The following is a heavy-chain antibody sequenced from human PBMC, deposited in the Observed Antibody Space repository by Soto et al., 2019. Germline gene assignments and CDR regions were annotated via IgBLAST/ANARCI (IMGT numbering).Heavy chain of an antibody. J-gene: IGHJ3*02. V-gene: IGHV3-23*01. Sequence: GGSLRLSCAASGFTFSTYAMSWGRQAPGKGLDRVSRIGGGETNTNYEESVNGRFTTSRDNSNTTLFLQMSSLGAEDTAVYYCAKDRMSYNSVWDPFDIWGQGTMVTVSS. CDR3: AKDRMSYNSVWDPFDI. D-gene: IGHD3-10*01. CDR1: GFTFSTYA. CDR2: IGGGETNT.